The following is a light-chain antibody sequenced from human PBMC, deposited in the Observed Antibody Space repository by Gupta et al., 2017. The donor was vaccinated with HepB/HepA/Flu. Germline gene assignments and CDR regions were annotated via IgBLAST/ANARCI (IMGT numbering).Light chain of an antibody. CDR3: SSYTSSSTLGVV. J-gene: IGLJ2*01. Sequence: QSALTQPASVSGSPGQSITISCTGTSSDVGGYNYVSWYQQHPGKAPKLMIYDVSNRPSGVSNRFSGSKSGNTASLTISGLQAEDEADYDCSSYTSSSTLGVVFGGGTKLNVL. V-gene: IGLV2-14*03. CDR2: DVS. CDR1: SSDVGGYNY.